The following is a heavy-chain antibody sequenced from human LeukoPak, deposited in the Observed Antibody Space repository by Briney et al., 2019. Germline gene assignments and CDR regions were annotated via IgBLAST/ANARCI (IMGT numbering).Heavy chain of an antibody. V-gene: IGHV3-7*01. Sequence: GGSLRLSCAASGFTFSSYWMSWVRQAPGKGLEWVANIKQDGSEKYYVDSVKGRFTISRDNAKNSLYLQMNSLRAEDTAVYYCARESIGVYCSGGSCYSGEFWFGPWGQGTLVTVSS. CDR2: IKQDGSEK. CDR1: GFTFSSYW. D-gene: IGHD2-15*01. J-gene: IGHJ5*02. CDR3: ARESIGVYCSGGSCYSGEFWFGP.